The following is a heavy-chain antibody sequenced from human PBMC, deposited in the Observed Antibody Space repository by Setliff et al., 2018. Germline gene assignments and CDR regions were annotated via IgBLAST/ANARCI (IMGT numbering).Heavy chain of an antibody. Sequence: ASVKVSCKASGGTFSIYTINWVRQATGQGLEWMGWMNPNSGNTGYAQKFQGRVTMTRNTSISTAYMDLSSLRFEDTAVYYCARAQSWSGGPYYFDNWGQGTLVTVS. V-gene: IGHV1-8*02. CDR1: GGTFSIYT. D-gene: IGHD3-3*01. CDR2: MNPNSGNT. CDR3: ARAQSWSGGPYYFDN. J-gene: IGHJ4*02.